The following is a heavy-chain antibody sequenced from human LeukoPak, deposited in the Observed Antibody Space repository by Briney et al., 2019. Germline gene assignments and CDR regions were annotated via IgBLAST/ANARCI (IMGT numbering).Heavy chain of an antibody. J-gene: IGHJ6*03. V-gene: IGHV4-59*01. D-gene: IGHD3-3*01. Sequence: SETLSLTCTVSGGSISSYYWSWIRQPPGKGLEWIGYIYYSGSTNYNPSLKSRVTISVDTSKNQFSLKLSSVTAADTAVYYCAGGGGLFGVVINRYHYYMDVWGKGTTVTVSS. CDR3: AGGGGLFGVVINRYHYYMDV. CDR2: IYYSGST. CDR1: GGSISSYY.